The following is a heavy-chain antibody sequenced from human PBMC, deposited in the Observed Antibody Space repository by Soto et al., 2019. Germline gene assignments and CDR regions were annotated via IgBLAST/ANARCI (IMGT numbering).Heavy chain of an antibody. J-gene: IGHJ5*02. CDR3: ARERTIAVRPGWFDP. V-gene: IGHV1-69*13. CDR1: GGTFSSYP. CDR2: IIPIFGTT. Sequence: SVKVSCKASGGTFSSYPISWVRQAPGQGLEWMGGIIPIFGTTNYTQKFQGRVTITADESTSTAYLELSSLRSEDTAVYYCARERTIAVRPGWFDPWGQGTLVTVSS. D-gene: IGHD6-6*01.